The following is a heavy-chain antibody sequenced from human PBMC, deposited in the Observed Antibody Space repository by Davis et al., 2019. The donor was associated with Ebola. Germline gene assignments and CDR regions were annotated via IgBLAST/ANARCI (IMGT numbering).Heavy chain of an antibody. V-gene: IGHV1-24*01. J-gene: IGHJ4*02. D-gene: IGHD1-14*01. Sequence: ASVKVSCKVSGYTLTEFSMHWVRQAPGKGLEWMGRFDPEDGEAIYAQKFHGRVTMTEDTSTDTAYMELRGLRSEDTAVYYCTIGGTTGGFDYWGQGTLVTVSS. CDR3: TIGGTTGGFDY. CDR1: GYTLTEFS. CDR2: FDPEDGEA.